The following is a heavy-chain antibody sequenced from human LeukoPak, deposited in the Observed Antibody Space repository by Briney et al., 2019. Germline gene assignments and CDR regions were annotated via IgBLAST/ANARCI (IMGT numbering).Heavy chain of an antibody. J-gene: IGHJ5*02. CDR3: ARDHGCSGGTCLVWFDP. V-gene: IGHV4-39*07. D-gene: IGHD2-15*01. CDR2: IYYSGST. CDR1: GGSISSSSYY. Sequence: SETLSLTCTVSGGSISSSSYYWGWIRQPPGKGLEWIGSIYYSGSTYNNPSLKSRVTISVDTSKNQFSLELSSVTAADTAVYYCARDHGCSGGTCLVWFDPWGQGTLVTVSS.